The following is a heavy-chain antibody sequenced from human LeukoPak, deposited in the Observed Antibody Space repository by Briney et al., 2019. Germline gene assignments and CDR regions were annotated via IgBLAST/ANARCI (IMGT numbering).Heavy chain of an antibody. Sequence: GESLKISCKGSGYSFTSYWIGWVRQMPGKGLEWMGIIYPSDSDTRYSPSFQGQVTISADRSINTAYLQWSSLKASDTAMYYRARRDSGYQLFDYWGQGTLVTVSS. V-gene: IGHV5-51*01. CDR2: IYPSDSDT. D-gene: IGHD5-12*01. J-gene: IGHJ4*02. CDR3: ARRDSGYQLFDY. CDR1: GYSFTSYW.